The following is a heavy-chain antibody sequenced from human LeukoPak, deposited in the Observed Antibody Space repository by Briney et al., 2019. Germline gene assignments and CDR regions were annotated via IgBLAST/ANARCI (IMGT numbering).Heavy chain of an antibody. D-gene: IGHD5-18*01. CDR3: ARDMSHTGHFDY. Sequence: SETLSLTCTVSGGSITGSYYWGWIRPTPGERLEWIGSVFYSGGTYYNPSLKSRVTISVDTSKNQFSLKLSSVTAADTAVYYCARDMSHTGHFDYWGQGTLVTVSS. CDR1: GGSITGSYY. CDR2: VFYSGGT. J-gene: IGHJ4*02. V-gene: IGHV4-39*02.